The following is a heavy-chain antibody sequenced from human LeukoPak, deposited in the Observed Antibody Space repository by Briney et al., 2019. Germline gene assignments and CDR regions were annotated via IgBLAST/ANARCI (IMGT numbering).Heavy chain of an antibody. V-gene: IGHV1-2*06. J-gene: IGHJ5*02. CDR2: INPNSGGT. CDR1: GYTFTGYY. CDR3: ARGYCSGGSCYEFDA. Sequence: ASVKVSCKASGYTFTGYYMHWVRQAPGQGLECMGRINPNSGGTNYAQKFQGRVTMTRDTSISTAYMELSRLRSDDPAVYSRARGYCSGGSCYEFDAWGPRTLVTVSS. D-gene: IGHD2-15*01.